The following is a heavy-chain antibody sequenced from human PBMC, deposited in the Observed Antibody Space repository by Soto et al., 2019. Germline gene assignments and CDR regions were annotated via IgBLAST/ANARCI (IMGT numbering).Heavy chain of an antibody. CDR3: ASRTTVTTDY. D-gene: IGHD4-17*01. V-gene: IGHV3-23*01. Sequence: GGSLRLSCAASGFTFSSYAMSWVRQAPGEGLEWVSAISGSGGSTYYADSVKGRFTISRDNSKNTLYLQMNSLRAEDTAVYYCASRTTVTTDYWGQGTLVTVSS. CDR2: ISGSGGST. CDR1: GFTFSSYA. J-gene: IGHJ4*02.